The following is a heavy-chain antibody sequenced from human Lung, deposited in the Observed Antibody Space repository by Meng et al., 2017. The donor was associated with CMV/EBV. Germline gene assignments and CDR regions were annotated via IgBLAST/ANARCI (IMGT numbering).Heavy chain of an antibody. V-gene: IGHV3-30*18. D-gene: IGHD4-17*01. CDR3: AKGTVTSAGIDH. Sequence: SWAASGFSFSSYAMHWVRQAPGKGLEWVALIAHDGSRTSYADSVMGRFTISRDDSMKMVFLQMNTLRGDDTAVYYCAKGTVTSAGIDHWGQGSLVTVSS. CDR1: GFSFSSYA. J-gene: IGHJ5*02. CDR2: IAHDGSRT.